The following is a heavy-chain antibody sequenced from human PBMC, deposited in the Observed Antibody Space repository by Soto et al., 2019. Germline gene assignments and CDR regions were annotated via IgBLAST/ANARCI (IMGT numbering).Heavy chain of an antibody. Sequence: GGSLRLSCAASGFSFSSYWMHWVRQAPGKGLVWVSRINSDGSTTSYADSVKGRFTISRDNAKNTLYLQMNSLRAEDTAVYYCACVYYGSGSSPAWGQGTLVTVSS. CDR3: ACVYYGSGSSPA. V-gene: IGHV3-74*01. J-gene: IGHJ5*02. CDR2: INSDGSTT. CDR1: GFSFSSYW. D-gene: IGHD3-10*01.